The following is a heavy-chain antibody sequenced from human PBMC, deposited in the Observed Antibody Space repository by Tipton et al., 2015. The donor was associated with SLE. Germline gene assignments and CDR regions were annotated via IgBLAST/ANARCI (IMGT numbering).Heavy chain of an antibody. Sequence: SLRLSCAASGFTFDDYAMHWVRQAPGKGLEWVANIKQDGSEKYYVDSVKGRFTISRDNAKNSLYLQMNSLRAEDTAVYYCATDVWYYYYGMDVWGQGP. V-gene: IGHV3-7*03. CDR3: ATDVWYYYYGMDV. D-gene: IGHD2-21*01. CDR1: GFTFDDYA. J-gene: IGHJ6*02. CDR2: IKQDGSEK.